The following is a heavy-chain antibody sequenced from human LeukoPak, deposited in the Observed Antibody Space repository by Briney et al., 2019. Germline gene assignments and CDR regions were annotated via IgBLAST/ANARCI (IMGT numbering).Heavy chain of an antibody. CDR2: IGGSGDKT. V-gene: IGHV3-23*01. J-gene: IGHJ4*02. CDR3: VRRGDASSGWGDHDF. Sequence: PGGSLRLSCAASGFTFNRNAISWVRQAPGKGLEWASTIGGSGDKTFYADSVKGRFTTSRDNSKNMVHLQMNSLTGEDTALYYCVRRGDASSGWGDHDFWGQGALVTVSS. D-gene: IGHD6-19*01. CDR1: GFTFNRNA.